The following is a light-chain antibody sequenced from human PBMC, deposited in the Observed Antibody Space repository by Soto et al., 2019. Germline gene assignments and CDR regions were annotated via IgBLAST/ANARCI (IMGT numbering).Light chain of an antibody. J-gene: IGKJ4*01. V-gene: IGKV1-5*03. CDR3: QQYKSYSLT. CDR2: KAS. CDR1: QSISSW. Sequence: DIQMTQSPSTLSASVGDRVTITCRASQSISSWLAWYQHKPGKAPKLLIYKASSLESGVPSRFSGSGSGTEFTLDISSLQADDFATYYCQQYKSYSLTFGGGTKVEIK.